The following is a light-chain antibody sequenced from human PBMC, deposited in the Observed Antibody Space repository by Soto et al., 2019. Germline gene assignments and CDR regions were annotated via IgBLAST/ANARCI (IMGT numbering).Light chain of an antibody. CDR2: GNN. Sequence: QPVLTQPPSVSGAPGQKVTIYCTRSSSNIGAAYDVHWYQHLPGTAPKLLIYGNNNRPSGVPDRFSGSKSGTSASLAITGLQAEDEADYYCQSYDSSLSGWVFGGGTQLTVL. CDR1: SSNIGAAYD. V-gene: IGLV1-40*01. J-gene: IGLJ3*02. CDR3: QSYDSSLSGWV.